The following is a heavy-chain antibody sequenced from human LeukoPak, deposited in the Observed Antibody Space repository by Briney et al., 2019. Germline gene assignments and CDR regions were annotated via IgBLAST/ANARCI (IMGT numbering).Heavy chain of an antibody. V-gene: IGHV4-34*01. D-gene: IGHD3-3*01. J-gene: IGHJ4*02. Sequence: PSETLSLTCTVYGESFSSYYWSWIRQPPGKWLEWIGETSDSGSTNYNPALKSRVTISVDTSKNQFSLKLTSVTAADTAVYYCARTDYDFWTTYYYYFDFWGQGTPVTVST. CDR2: TSDSGST. CDR1: GESFSSYY. CDR3: ARTDYDFWTTYYYYFDF.